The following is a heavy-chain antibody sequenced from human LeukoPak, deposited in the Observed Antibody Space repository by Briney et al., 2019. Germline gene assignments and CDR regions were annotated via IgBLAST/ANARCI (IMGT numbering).Heavy chain of an antibody. CDR2: IYYSGST. V-gene: IGHV4-59*08. CDR3: ARLFGGNSGPSYYYYYGMDV. Sequence: PSETLSLTCTISGGSISSYYWSWIRQPPGKGLEWIGYIYYSGSTNYNPSLKSRVTISVDTSKNQFSLKLSSVTAADTAVYYCARLFGGNSGPSYYYYYGMDVWGQGTTVTVSS. D-gene: IGHD4-23*01. J-gene: IGHJ6*02. CDR1: GGSISSYY.